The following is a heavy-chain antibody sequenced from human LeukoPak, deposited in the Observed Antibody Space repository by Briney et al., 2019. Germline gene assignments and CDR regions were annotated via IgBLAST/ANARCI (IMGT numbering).Heavy chain of an antibody. CDR1: GFTFSSYA. J-gene: IGHJ4*02. Sequence: GGSLRLSCAASGFTFSSYAMSWVRQAPGKGLEWVSAISGSGGSTYYADSAKGRFTISRDNSKNTLYLQMNSLRAEDTAVYYCAKATEGYSYGSFDYWGQGTLVTVSS. CDR3: AKATEGYSYGSFDY. V-gene: IGHV3-23*01. D-gene: IGHD5-18*01. CDR2: ISGSGGST.